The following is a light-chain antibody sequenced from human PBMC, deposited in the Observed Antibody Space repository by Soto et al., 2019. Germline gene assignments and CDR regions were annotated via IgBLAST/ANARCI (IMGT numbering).Light chain of an antibody. CDR1: SSDVGGYNY. V-gene: IGLV2-11*01. J-gene: IGLJ3*02. CDR3: CSYAGTYTWV. Sequence: QSALTQPRSVSGSPGQSVTISCTGTSSDVGGYNYVSWYQQHPGNAPQLMIYDVSERPSGVPDRFSGSKSGNTASLTISGLHAEEEADYYCCSYAGTYTWVFGGGTKLTVL. CDR2: DVS.